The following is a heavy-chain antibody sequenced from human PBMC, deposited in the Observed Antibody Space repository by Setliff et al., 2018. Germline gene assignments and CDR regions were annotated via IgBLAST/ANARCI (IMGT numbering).Heavy chain of an antibody. D-gene: IGHD2-15*01. CDR1: GGSVSNSVFF. CDR3: GRVFSRIEGWGNWFDP. V-gene: IGHV4-39*01. Sequence: SETLSLTCTVSGGSVSNSVFFWGWLRQAPGKGLEWIGNIYDSGSSNYNASLKSRLIITRHTSKNQISLNLTSVTAADTAVYYFGRVFSRIEGWGNWFDPWGQGILVTVS. CDR2: IYDSGSS. J-gene: IGHJ5*02.